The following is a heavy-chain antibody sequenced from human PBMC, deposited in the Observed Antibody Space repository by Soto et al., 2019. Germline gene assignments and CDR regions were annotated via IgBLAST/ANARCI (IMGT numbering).Heavy chain of an antibody. J-gene: IGHJ5*02. CDR3: AKVAGVATGGTVGGLDP. CDR2: MSYDGSHK. V-gene: IGHV3-30*18. Sequence: GGSLRLSCQTSGFGFSSYAMHWVRQAPGKGLQWVGVMSYDGSHKFYGESVKGRFTLARDNSKNTLCLEMPSLTTEDTGIYYCAKVAGVATGGTVGGLDPWGQGTLVTVSS. CDR1: GFGFSSYA. D-gene: IGHD6-13*01.